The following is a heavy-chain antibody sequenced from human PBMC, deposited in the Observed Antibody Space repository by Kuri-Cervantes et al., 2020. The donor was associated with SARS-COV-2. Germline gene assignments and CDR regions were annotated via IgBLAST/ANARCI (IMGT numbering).Heavy chain of an antibody. CDR2: INTNTGNP. Sequence: ASVKVSCKASGYTFTSYAMNWVRQAPGQGLEWMGWINTNTGNPTYAQGFTGRFVFSLDTSVSTAYLQISSLKAEDTAVYYCARDRGIQLWSVDPNYYYGMDVWGQGTTVTVSS. CDR1: GYTFTSYA. CDR3: ARDRGIQLWSVDPNYYYGMDV. D-gene: IGHD5-18*01. J-gene: IGHJ6*02. V-gene: IGHV7-4-1*02.